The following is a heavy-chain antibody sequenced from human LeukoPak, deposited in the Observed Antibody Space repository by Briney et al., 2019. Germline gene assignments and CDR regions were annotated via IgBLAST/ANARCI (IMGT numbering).Heavy chain of an antibody. D-gene: IGHD3-22*01. Sequence: GGSLRLSCAASGFTFSSYGMHWVRQAPGKGLEWVAFIRYDGSNKYYADSVKGRFTISRDNSKNTLYLQMNSLRAEDTAVYYCAKDLSMIRERGAFDIWGQGTTVTVSS. V-gene: IGHV3-30*02. CDR1: GFTFSSYG. CDR3: AKDLSMIRERGAFDI. J-gene: IGHJ3*02. CDR2: IRYDGSNK.